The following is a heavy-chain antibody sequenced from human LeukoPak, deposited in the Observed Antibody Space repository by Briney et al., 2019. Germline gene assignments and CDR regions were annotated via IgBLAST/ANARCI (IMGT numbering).Heavy chain of an antibody. J-gene: IGHJ3*02. Sequence: GGSLRLSCAASGFTFSSNSRNWVRQAPGKELEWFSSISSSSSYKYYADSVKGRFSISRDNAKNSLYLQMNSLRAEDTAGYYCAREAIDIVVVVAAHDAFDIWGQGTMVTVSS. CDR2: ISSSSSYK. CDR3: AREAIDIVVVVAAHDAFDI. V-gene: IGHV3-21*01. CDR1: GFTFSSNS. D-gene: IGHD2-15*01.